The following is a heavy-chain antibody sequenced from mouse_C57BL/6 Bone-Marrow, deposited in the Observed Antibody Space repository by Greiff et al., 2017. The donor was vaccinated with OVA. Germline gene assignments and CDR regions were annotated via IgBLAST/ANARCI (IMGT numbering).Heavy chain of an antibody. J-gene: IGHJ2*01. CDR2: IDPSDSYT. CDR1: GYTFTSYW. CDR3: AREADYDGDYFDY. Sequence: VKLQQPGAELVTPGASVKLSCKASGYTFTSYWMHWVKQRPGQGLEWIGEIDPSDSYTNYNQKFKCKSTLTVDKSSSTAYMQLSSLTSEDSAVYYCAREADYDGDYFDYWGQGTTLTVSS. V-gene: IGHV1-69*01. D-gene: IGHD2-4*01.